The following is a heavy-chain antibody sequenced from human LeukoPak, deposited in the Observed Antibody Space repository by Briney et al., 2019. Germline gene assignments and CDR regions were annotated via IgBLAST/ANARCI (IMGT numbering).Heavy chain of an antibody. D-gene: IGHD5-24*01. J-gene: IGHJ4*02. V-gene: IGHV4-59*01. CDR1: GGSISSYY. CDR2: IYYSGST. CDR3: ARGVESSGGDDYNYDY. Sequence: PSETLSLTCTVSGGSISSYYWSWIRQPPGKGLEWLGYIYYSGSTNYNPSLKSRVTISLDTSKNQFSLKLSSVTAADTAVYYCARGVESSGGDDYNYDYWGQGTTVTVSS.